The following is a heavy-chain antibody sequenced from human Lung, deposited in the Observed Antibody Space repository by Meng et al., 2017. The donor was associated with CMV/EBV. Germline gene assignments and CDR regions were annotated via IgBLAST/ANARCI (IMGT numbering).Heavy chain of an antibody. V-gene: IGHV4-4*02. CDR2: IPHRGSS. Sequence: QGRLRGPGPPLVKPSATLSLTCAVSGDSITNHNWWAWVRQPPGKGLEWIGEIPHRGSSAYNPSLKSRVSMSIDKSKNQFSLKLTSVTAADTAVYHCLRRSGGSVWGQGTLVTVSS. CDR1: GDSITNHNW. CDR3: LRRSGGSV. D-gene: IGHD3-10*01. J-gene: IGHJ1*01.